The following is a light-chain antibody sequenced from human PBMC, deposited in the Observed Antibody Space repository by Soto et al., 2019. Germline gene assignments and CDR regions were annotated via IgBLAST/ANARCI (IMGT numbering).Light chain of an antibody. J-gene: IGLJ1*01. CDR1: SSDIGGYNY. CDR2: EVT. CDR3: WSYAGNNNYYL. Sequence: QSALTQPPSASGSPGQSVTISCTGGSSDIGGYNYVSWYQQRPGKVPRLIIYEVTKRPSGVPDRFSGSKSGNTASLTVSGRPGDDDADYFCWSYAGNNNYYLFGPGPKVTVL. V-gene: IGLV2-8*01.